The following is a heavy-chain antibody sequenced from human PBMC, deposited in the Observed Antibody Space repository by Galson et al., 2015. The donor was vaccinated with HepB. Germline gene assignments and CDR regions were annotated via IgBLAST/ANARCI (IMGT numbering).Heavy chain of an antibody. Sequence: SLRLSCAASGFTFISYAMTWVRQAPGKGLEWVSGISGSGGITYYVDSLKGRFTISRDNSKNTLYLQMNSLRVEDTAVYYCAKDRGYDTNYYGMDVWGQGTTVTVSS. CDR2: ISGSGGIT. V-gene: IGHV3-23*01. CDR3: AKDRGYDTNYYGMDV. CDR1: GFTFISYA. J-gene: IGHJ6*02. D-gene: IGHD3-10*01.